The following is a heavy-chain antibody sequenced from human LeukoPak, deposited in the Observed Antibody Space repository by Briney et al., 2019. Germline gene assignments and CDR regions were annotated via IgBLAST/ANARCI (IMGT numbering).Heavy chain of an antibody. D-gene: IGHD4-17*01. CDR3: ARVHDYGDYFDY. J-gene: IGHJ4*02. Sequence: ASVKVSCKASGYTFTRYGFCWVRQPPGQGLEWMGWICAYNGNKNYAQKLQGRVTMTTDTSTSTAYMDLRSLRSDSTAVYYCARVHDYGDYFDYGGQGTLVTVSS. CDR1: GYTFTRYG. V-gene: IGHV1-18*01. CDR2: ICAYNGNK.